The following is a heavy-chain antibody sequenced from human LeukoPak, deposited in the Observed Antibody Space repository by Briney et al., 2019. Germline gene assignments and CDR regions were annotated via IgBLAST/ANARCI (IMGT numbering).Heavy chain of an antibody. CDR2: ISGSGDKT. CDR3: AEGSHSTGWFYFDY. D-gene: IGHD2/OR15-2a*01. CDR1: GFSFNSYA. J-gene: IGHJ4*02. Sequence: PTGGSLRLSCAASGFSFNSYAMTWVRQAPGKGLEWVSVISGSGDKTYYADSVKGRFTISRDNSKNTLYLQMHSLRAEDTAKYYCAEGSHSTGWFYFDYWGQGTLVTVSS. V-gene: IGHV3-23*01.